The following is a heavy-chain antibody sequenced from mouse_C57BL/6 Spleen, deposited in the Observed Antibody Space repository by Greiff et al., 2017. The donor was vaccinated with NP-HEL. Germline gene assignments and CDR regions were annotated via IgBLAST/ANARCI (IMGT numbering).Heavy chain of an antibody. CDR3: ARWGAFDVFDY. Sequence: QVQLQQSGPELVNPGASVKLYCKADGGEGRGCWPAAGPARPLHFLYFLFFIYPLDWRTKYNEKFKGKATLTVDTSSSTAYMELHSLTSEDSAVYFCARWGAFDVFDYWGQGTTLTVSS. V-gene: IGHV1-85*01. J-gene: IGHJ2*01. CDR1: GGEGRGCW. CDR2: IYPLDWRT.